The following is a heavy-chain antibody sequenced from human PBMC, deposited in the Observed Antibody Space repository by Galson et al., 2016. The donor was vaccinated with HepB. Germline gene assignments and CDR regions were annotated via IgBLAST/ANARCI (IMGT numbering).Heavy chain of an antibody. J-gene: IGHJ2*01. CDR2: INHGGSVA. CDR3: VREDWHFDL. Sequence: LRLSCAASGFTFTSYWMDWVRQAPGKGPEWVANINHGGSVAYYVDSVKGRFTISRDNARNSLYLQMTSLRDEDTAGYYCVREDWHFDLWGRGTLVTVSS. V-gene: IGHV3-7*03. CDR1: GFTFTSYW.